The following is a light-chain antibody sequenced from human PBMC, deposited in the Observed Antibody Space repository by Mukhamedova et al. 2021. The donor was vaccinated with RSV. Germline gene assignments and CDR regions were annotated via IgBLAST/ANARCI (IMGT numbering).Light chain of an antibody. CDR3: QALDSSTLV. V-gene: IGLV3-1*01. CDR2: RDS. Sequence: WYQQKPGQSPVLVIYRDSERPSGIPERFSGSNTGNTATLSISGTQSMDEADYYCQALDSSTLVFGGGTKLTVL. J-gene: IGLJ3*02.